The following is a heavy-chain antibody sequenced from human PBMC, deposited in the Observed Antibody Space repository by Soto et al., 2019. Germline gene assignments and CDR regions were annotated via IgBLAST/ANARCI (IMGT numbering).Heavy chain of an antibody. Sequence: QVQLVESGGGVVQPGRSLRLSCAASGFSFSSYGMLWFRQAPGKGLEWVAVISYDGSNKYYADSVKGRFTISRDNSKNTLYLQMTSLRAEDTAVYYCAPWFGAFDYWGQGTLVTVSS. CDR1: GFSFSSYG. D-gene: IGHD3-10*01. CDR3: APWFGAFDY. CDR2: ISYDGSNK. V-gene: IGHV3-30*03. J-gene: IGHJ4*02.